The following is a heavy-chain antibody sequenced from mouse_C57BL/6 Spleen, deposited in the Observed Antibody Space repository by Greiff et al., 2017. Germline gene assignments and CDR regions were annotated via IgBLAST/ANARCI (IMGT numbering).Heavy chain of an antibody. V-gene: IGHV2-2*01. D-gene: IGHD2-1*01. CDR2: IWSGGST. CDR3: ARKGNYEGYAMDY. J-gene: IGHJ4*01. Sequence: VKLMESGPGLVQPSQSLSITCTVSGFSLTSYGVHWVRQSPGKGLEWLGVIWSGGSTDYNAAFISRLSISKDNSKSQVFFKMNSLQADDTAIYYCARKGNYEGYAMDYWGQGTSVTVSS. CDR1: GFSLTSYG.